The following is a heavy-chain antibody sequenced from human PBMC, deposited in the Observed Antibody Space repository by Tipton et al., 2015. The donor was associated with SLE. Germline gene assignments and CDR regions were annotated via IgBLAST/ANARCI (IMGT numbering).Heavy chain of an antibody. V-gene: IGHV4-34*01. D-gene: IGHD3-10*01. J-gene: IGHJ4*02. CDR1: GGSFSGYY. CDR3: ARGRLLWFRELFQY. CDR2: INHSGST. Sequence: TLSLTCAVYGGSFSGYYWSWIRQPPGKGLEWIGEINHSGSTNYNPSLKSRVTISVDTSKNQFSLKLSSVTAADTAVYYCARGRLLWFRELFQYWGQGTLVTVSS.